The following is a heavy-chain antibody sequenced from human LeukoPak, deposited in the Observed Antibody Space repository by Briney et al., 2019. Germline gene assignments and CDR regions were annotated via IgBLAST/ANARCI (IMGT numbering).Heavy chain of an antibody. CDR2: IYYSGST. CDR3: ARLRRVVVVPAARTD. CDR1: GGSISSSSYY. Sequence: SETLSLTCTVSGGSISSSSYYWGWIRQPPGKGLEWIGSIYYSGSTYYNPSLKSRVTISVDTSKNQFSLKLSSVTAADTAVYYCARLRRVVVVPAARTDWGQGTLVTVSS. D-gene: IGHD2-2*01. J-gene: IGHJ1*01. V-gene: IGHV4-39*01.